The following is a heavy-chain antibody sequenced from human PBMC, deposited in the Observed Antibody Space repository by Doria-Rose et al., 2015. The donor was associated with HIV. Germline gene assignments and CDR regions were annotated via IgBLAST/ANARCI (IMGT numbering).Heavy chain of an antibody. CDR2: IYSTGST. CDR3: ARDRGDY. V-gene: IGHV4-4*07. Sequence: QAAGKGLEWIGRIYSTGSTNYNPSLQSRVTTSIDTPRSQFSLSLRSVTAADTAFYFCARDRGDYWGQGALVTVTS. J-gene: IGHJ4*02.